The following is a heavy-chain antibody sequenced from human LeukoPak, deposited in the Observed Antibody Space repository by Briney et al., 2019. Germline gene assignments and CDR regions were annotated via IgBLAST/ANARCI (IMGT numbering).Heavy chain of an antibody. D-gene: IGHD3-22*01. CDR2: ISSSSSYI. Sequence: GGSLRLSCAASGFTFSSYSMNWVRQAPGKGLEWVSSISSSSSYIYYSDSVKGRFTISRDNAKNSLYLQMNSLRAEDTAVYYCARDYYDSSGYYVEKRFDYWGQRTLVTVSS. CDR3: ARDYYDSSGYYVEKRFDY. J-gene: IGHJ4*02. V-gene: IGHV3-21*01. CDR1: GFTFSSYS.